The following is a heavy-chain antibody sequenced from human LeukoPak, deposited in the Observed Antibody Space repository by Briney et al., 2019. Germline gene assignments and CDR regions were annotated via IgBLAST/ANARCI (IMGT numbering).Heavy chain of an antibody. CDR3: AESHGSSGSDY. CDR1: GFTFSSYA. CDR2: ISGSGVST. D-gene: IGHD3-22*01. J-gene: IGHJ4*02. V-gene: IGHV3-23*01. Sequence: GGSLRLSCAASGFTFSSYAMSWVRQAPGKGLGWVSAISGSGVSTYYADPVKGRFTIYRANSKNTLYMQRHSLKAEATAVYYCAESHGSSGSDYWGQGTLVTVSS.